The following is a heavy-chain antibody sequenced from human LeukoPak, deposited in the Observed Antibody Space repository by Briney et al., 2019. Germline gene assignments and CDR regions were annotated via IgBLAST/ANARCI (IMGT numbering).Heavy chain of an antibody. J-gene: IGHJ2*01. CDR1: GFTFSNYE. Sequence: GGSLRLSCAASGFTFSNYEMNWVRQAPGKGLEWISHISNIGDIIHYADSVEGRFTISRDNAKNSLYLQMNSLRAEDTAVYYCARGYSGYDRVNWYFDLWGRGTLATVSS. V-gene: IGHV3-48*03. CDR3: ARGYSGYDRVNWYFDL. D-gene: IGHD5-12*01. CDR2: ISNIGDII.